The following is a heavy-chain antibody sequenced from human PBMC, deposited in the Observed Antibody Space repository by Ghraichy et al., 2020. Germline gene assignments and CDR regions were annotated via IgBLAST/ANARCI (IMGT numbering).Heavy chain of an antibody. D-gene: IGHD5-12*01. J-gene: IGHJ4*02. CDR1: GFTFDDYA. CDR2: ISWNSGSI. Sequence: GGSLRLSCAASGFTFDDYAMHWVRQAPGKGLEWVSGISWNSGSIGYADSVKGRFTISRDNAKNSLYLQMNSLRAEDTALYYCAKDLDRSAGYPGPIDYWGQGTLVTVSS. V-gene: IGHV3-9*01. CDR3: AKDLDRSAGYPGPIDY.